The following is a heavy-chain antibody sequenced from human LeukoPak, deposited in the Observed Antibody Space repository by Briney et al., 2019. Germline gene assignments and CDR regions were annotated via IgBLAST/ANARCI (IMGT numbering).Heavy chain of an antibody. J-gene: IGHJ5*02. V-gene: IGHV3-15*01. D-gene: IGHD3-3*01. Sequence: GGSLRLSCAAPGFTFSNVWMSWVRQASGKGLEWVGIIKSQTHGGTADYAGPVKGRFTISRNDYENMLYLQMDSLKTEDTAVYYGTTDRFSWGQGILVTVSS. CDR2: IKSQTHGGTA. CDR3: TTDRFS. CDR1: GFTFSNVW.